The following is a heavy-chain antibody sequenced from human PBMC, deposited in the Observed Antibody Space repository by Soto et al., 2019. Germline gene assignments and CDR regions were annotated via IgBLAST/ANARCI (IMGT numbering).Heavy chain of an antibody. CDR3: ARGLILWFGELSRRGGYYYYMDV. V-gene: IGHV4-34*01. CDR2: INDSGNI. D-gene: IGHD3-10*01. Sequence: QVQLQQWGAGLLKPSETLSLTCAVYGGSFSGYQWTWIRQTPGKGLEWIGEINDSGNINYNPSLTGRVTILLDTPQKQISLRLSSVTAADSAVYYCARGLILWFGELSRRGGYYYYMDVWGKGTTVTVSS. J-gene: IGHJ6*03. CDR1: GGSFSGYQ.